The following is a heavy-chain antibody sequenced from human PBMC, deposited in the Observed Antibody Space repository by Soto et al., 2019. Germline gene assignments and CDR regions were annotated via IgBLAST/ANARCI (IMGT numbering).Heavy chain of an antibody. CDR1: GGSISSGGYY. V-gene: IGHV4-31*03. Sequence: SETLSLTCTVSGGSISSGGYYWSWIRQHPGKGLEWIGYIYYSGSTYYNPSLKSRVTISVDTSKNQFSLKLSSVTAADTAVYYCATYGSGTYKPTTFDDWGQGTLVTVSS. CDR2: IYYSGST. D-gene: IGHD3-10*01. J-gene: IGHJ4*02. CDR3: ATYGSGTYKPTTFDD.